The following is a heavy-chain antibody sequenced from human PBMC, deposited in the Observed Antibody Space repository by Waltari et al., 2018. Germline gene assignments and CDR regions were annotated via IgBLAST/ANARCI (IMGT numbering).Heavy chain of an antibody. CDR3: AREYSNYDFWSGYVDY. J-gene: IGHJ4*02. CDR2: TIPIFVTA. V-gene: IGHV1-69*01. D-gene: IGHD3-3*01. Sequence: QVQLVQSGAEVKKPGSSVKVSCKASGGTFSSYAISWVRQAPGQGLEWMGGTIPIFVTANDAQKFQGRVTITADESTSTAYMELSSLRSEDTAVYYCAREYSNYDFWSGYVDYWGQGTLVTVSS. CDR1: GGTFSSYA.